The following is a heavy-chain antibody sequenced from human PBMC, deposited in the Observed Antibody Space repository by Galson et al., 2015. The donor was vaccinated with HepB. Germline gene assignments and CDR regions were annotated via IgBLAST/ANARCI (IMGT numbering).Heavy chain of an antibody. CDR2: IYPGDSDT. CDR1: GYSFTSYW. CDR3: ARDRVYSSSWYQAYYYYYGMDV. D-gene: IGHD6-13*01. J-gene: IGHJ6*02. Sequence: QSGAEVKKPGESLKISCKGSGYSFTSYWIGWVRQMPGKGLEWMGIIYPGDSDTRYSPSFQGQVTISADKSISTAYLQWSSLKASDTAMYYCARDRVYSSSWYQAYYYYYGMDVWGQGTTVTVSS. V-gene: IGHV5-51*01.